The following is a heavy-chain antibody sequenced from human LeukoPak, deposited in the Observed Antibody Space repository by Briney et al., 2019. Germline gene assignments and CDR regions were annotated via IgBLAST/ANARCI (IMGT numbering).Heavy chain of an antibody. CDR1: GFTFSSYW. V-gene: IGHV3-7*01. CDR2: IKQDGSEK. D-gene: IGHD6-13*01. Sequence: GGSLRLSCAASGFTFSSYWMSWVRQAPGKGLEWVANIKQDGSEKYYVDSVKGRFTISGDNAKNSLYLQMNSLRAEDTAVYYCARGGLIAAAKHYYYYYYMDVWGKGTTVTVSS. J-gene: IGHJ6*03. CDR3: ARGGLIAAAKHYYYYYYMDV.